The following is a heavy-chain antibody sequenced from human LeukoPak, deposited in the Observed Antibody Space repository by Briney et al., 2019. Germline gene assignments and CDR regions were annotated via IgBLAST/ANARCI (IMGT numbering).Heavy chain of an antibody. V-gene: IGHV3-21*01. CDR1: GFTFSSYH. Sequence: GGSLRLSCAASGFTFSSYHVDWVRQAPGKGLEWVSAISSSSYIYYADSVKGRFTISRDNAKNSLYLQMNSLRAEDTAVYYCARVGFSYGSGSYYPFDYWGQGTLVTVSS. CDR3: ARVGFSYGSGSYYPFDY. J-gene: IGHJ4*02. D-gene: IGHD3-10*01. CDR2: ISSSSYI.